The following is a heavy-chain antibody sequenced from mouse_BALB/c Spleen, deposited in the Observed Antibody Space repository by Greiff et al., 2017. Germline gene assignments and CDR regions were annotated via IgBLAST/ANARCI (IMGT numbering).Heavy chain of an antibody. CDR2: ILPGSGST. CDR3: ASGLRHWYFDV. J-gene: IGHJ1*01. Sequence: QVQLQQSGAELMKPGASVKISCKATGYTFSSYWIEWVKQRPGHGLEWIGEILPGSGSTNYNEKFKGKATFTADTSSNTAYMQLSSLTSEDSAVYYCASGLRHWYFDVWGAGTTVTVSS. V-gene: IGHV1-9*01. CDR1: GYTFSSYW. D-gene: IGHD3-1*01.